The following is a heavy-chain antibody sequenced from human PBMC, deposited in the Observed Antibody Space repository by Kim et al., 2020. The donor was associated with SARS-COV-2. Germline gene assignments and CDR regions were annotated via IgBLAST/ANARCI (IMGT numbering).Heavy chain of an antibody. D-gene: IGHD5-12*01. V-gene: IGHV6-1*01. CDR3: ARDHQYSIDY. CDR2: TYYRSKWYY. Sequence: SQTLSLTCVISGDRVSSDSAAWNWIRQSPSRGLEWLVRTYYRSKWYYDSADSVKSRITINPDTTKNQFSLQLKSVTPEDTAMYYCARDHQYSIDYWGQGTLVTVSS. J-gene: IGHJ4*02. CDR1: GDRVSSDSAA.